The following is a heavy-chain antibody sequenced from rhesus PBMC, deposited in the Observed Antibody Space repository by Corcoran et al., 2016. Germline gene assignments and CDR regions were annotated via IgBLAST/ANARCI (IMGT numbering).Heavy chain of an antibody. J-gene: IGHJ5-1*01. CDR2: IYGGRGST. V-gene: IGHV4-93*02. D-gene: IGHD2-27*01. CDR3: ARQRRYSGGNRFDV. CDR1: GGSISSSNW. Sequence: QVQLQESGPGVVKPSETLSLTCAVSGGSISSSNWWRWIRQSPGKGLEWVGYIYGGRGSTSYNHSLKSGVTISTDTSKNQVSLKRGAVTAADTAVYYWARQRRYSGGNRFDVWGPGVLVTVSS.